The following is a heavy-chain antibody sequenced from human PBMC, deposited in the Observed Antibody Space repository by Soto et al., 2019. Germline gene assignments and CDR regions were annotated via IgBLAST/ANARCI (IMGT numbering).Heavy chain of an antibody. V-gene: IGHV1-2*02. CDR3: ARDLPIVGTTTWDY. J-gene: IGHJ4*02. Sequence: QVQLVQSGAEVKKSGASVMVSCKASGYTFTGYYIHWVRHTPGQGLEWMGWINPNNGGTNYVQKFRGRVNMTRDTSISTAYMELRRLTSDDTAVYYCARDLPIVGTTTWDYWGQGTLVTVSS. CDR1: GYTFTGYY. CDR2: INPNNGGT. D-gene: IGHD1-26*01.